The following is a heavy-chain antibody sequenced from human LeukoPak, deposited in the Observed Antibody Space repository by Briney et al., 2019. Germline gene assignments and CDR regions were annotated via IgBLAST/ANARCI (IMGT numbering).Heavy chain of an antibody. V-gene: IGHV1-2*02. D-gene: IGHD2-21*01. J-gene: IGHJ4*02. Sequence: GASVKVSCKASGYTFTGYYMHWVRQAPGQGLEWMGWINPNSGGTNYAQKFQGRVTMTRDTSISTAYMELGRLRSDDTAVCYCAREYGDSSYCGGDCYTDYWGQGTLVTVSS. CDR1: GYTFTGYY. CDR3: AREYGDSSYCGGDCYTDY. CDR2: INPNSGGT.